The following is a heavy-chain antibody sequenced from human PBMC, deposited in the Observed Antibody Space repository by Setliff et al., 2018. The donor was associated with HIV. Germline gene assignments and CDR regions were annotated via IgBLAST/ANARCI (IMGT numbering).Heavy chain of an antibody. V-gene: IGHV3-53*01. CDR3: ARAYYGYCSGGSCYSGPPDY. Sequence: LSCAASGFTVSRNYMSWVRQAPGKGLEWVSVIYSGGSTYYADSVKGRFTISRDNSKNTLYLQMNSLRAEDTAVYYCARAYYGYCSGGSCYSGPPDYWGQGTLVTVSS. CDR1: GFTVSRNY. D-gene: IGHD2-15*01. CDR2: IYSGGST. J-gene: IGHJ4*02.